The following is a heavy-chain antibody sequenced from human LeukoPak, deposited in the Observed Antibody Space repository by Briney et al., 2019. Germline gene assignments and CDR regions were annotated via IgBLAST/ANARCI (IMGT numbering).Heavy chain of an antibody. Sequence: GSVTVSCKASGYTFTNYGISWVRQAPGQGVEWMGWISAYNGNTNYAQKVQGRVTMTTDTSTSTAYMELSSLRSEDTAVYYCASELHYYDSSGYYSGYYYGMDVWGQGTTVTASS. J-gene: IGHJ6*02. CDR1: GYTFTNYG. CDR2: ISAYNGNT. V-gene: IGHV1-18*01. D-gene: IGHD3-22*01. CDR3: ASELHYYDSSGYYSGYYYGMDV.